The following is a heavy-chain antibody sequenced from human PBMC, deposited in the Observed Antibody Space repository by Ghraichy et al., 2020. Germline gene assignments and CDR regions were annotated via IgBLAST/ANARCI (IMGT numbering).Heavy chain of an antibody. J-gene: IGHJ3*02. Sequence: SETLSLTCAVYGGSFSGYYWSWIRQPPGKGLEWIGEINHSGSTNYNPSLKSRVTISVDTSKNQFSLKLSSVTAADTAVYYCARARSDAFDIWGQGTMVTVSS. V-gene: IGHV4-34*01. CDR2: INHSGST. CDR3: ARARSDAFDI. CDR1: GGSFSGYY.